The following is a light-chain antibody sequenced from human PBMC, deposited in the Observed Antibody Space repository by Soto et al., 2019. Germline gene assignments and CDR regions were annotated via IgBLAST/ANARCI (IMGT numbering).Light chain of an antibody. Sequence: EVVLTQSPDTLSLSVGERASLSCRASQRISSNFLAWYQQKPGQAPRLLIYSASTRATGVPDRFSGSGSGTHFTLTITRLEPEDFAIYICQNYNLSFGPGTKVDIK. J-gene: IGKJ3*01. CDR2: SAS. CDR1: QRISSNF. V-gene: IGKV3-20*01. CDR3: QNYNLS.